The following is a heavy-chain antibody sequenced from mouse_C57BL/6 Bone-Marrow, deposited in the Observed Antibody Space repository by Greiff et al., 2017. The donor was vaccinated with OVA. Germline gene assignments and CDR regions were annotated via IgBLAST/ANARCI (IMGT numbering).Heavy chain of an antibody. Sequence: VQLKESGPELVKPGASVKMSCKASGYTFTDYNMHWVKQSHGKSLEWLGYINPNNGGTSYNQKFKGKATLTVNKSSSTAYMELRSLTFEDSAVYYCARRGYYGYYFDYWGQGTTLTVSS. CDR2: INPNNGGT. D-gene: IGHD1-2*01. CDR3: ARRGYYGYYFDY. CDR1: GYTFTDYN. J-gene: IGHJ2*01. V-gene: IGHV1-22*01.